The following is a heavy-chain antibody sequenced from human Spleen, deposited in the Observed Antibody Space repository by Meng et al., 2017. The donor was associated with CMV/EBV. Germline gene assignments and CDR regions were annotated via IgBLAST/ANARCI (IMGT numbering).Heavy chain of an antibody. CDR3: ARLGIRIVVVPAAGAFDI. CDR1: GYSFTSYW. CDR2: IYPGDSDT. Sequence: GESLKISCKGSGYSFTSYWIGWVRQMPGKGLGWMGIIYPGDSDTRYSPSFQGQVTISADKSISTAYLQWSSLKASDTAMYYCARLGIRIVVVPAAGAFDIWGQGTMVTVSS. D-gene: IGHD2-2*01. V-gene: IGHV5-51*01. J-gene: IGHJ3*02.